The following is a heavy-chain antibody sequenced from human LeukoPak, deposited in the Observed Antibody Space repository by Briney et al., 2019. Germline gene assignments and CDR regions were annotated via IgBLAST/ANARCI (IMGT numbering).Heavy chain of an antibody. CDR1: GGSFSGYY. V-gene: IGHV4-34*01. CDR2: INHSGST. Sequence: PSETLSLTCAVNGGSFSGYYWSWIRQPPGKGLEWIGEINHSGSTNYNPSLKSRVTISVDTSKNQFSLKLSSVTAADTAVYYCARVAVAGTTDYWGQGTLVTVSS. CDR3: ARVAVAGTTDY. J-gene: IGHJ4*02. D-gene: IGHD6-19*01.